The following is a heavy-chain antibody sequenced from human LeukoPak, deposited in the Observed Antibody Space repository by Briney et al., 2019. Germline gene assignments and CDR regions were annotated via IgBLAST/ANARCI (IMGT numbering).Heavy chain of an antibody. Sequence: GGSLRLSCAASGFMFSSYEMNWVRQAPGKGLEWVSYISSSGSTIYYADSVKGRFTISRDNAKNSLYLQMNSLRAEDTAVYYCARETYSGSYYYYYYMDVWGKGTTVTISS. CDR1: GFMFSSYE. J-gene: IGHJ6*03. CDR2: ISSSGSTI. D-gene: IGHD1-26*01. V-gene: IGHV3-48*03. CDR3: ARETYSGSYYYYYYMDV.